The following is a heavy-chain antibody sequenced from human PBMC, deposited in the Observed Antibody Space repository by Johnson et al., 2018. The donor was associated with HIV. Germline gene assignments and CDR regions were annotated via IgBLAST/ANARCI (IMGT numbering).Heavy chain of an antibody. V-gene: IGHV3-64*01. Sequence: VQLVESGGGLVQPGGSLRLSCAASGFIFSSYAMHWVRQAPGKGLEYVSAIHSNGGSTFYANSVKGRFTISRDNSRNTLFLQMGSLGAEDTAVYYCAREGWQLVPLRGAFDIWGQGTMVTVS. D-gene: IGHD6-6*01. CDR2: IHSNGGST. CDR3: AREGWQLVPLRGAFDI. CDR1: GFIFSSYA. J-gene: IGHJ3*02.